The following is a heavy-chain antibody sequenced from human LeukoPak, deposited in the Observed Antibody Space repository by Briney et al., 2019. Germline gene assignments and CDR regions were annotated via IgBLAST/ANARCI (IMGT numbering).Heavy chain of an antibody. Sequence: ASVKVSCKASGYTFTSYDINWVRQAPGQGLEWMGGIIPIFGTANYAQKFQGRVTITADKSTSTAYMELSSLRSEDTAVYYCARGDYGSGSYPIQYYYYYYMDVWGKGTTVTVSS. V-gene: IGHV1-69*06. D-gene: IGHD3-10*01. J-gene: IGHJ6*03. CDR1: GYTFTSYD. CDR3: ARGDYGSGSYPIQYYYYYYMDV. CDR2: IIPIFGTA.